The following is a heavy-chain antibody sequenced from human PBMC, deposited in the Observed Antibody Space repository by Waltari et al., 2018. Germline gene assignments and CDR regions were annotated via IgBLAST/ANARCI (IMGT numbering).Heavy chain of an antibody. CDR3: ARGLLGYCSGGSCYPTFDY. CDR2: IIPIFVTA. D-gene: IGHD2-15*01. V-gene: IGHV1-69*05. Sequence: QVQLVQSGAEVKKPGSSVKVSCKASGGTFSSYAISWVRQAPGQGLEWMGGIIPIFVTANYAQKFQGRVTITTDESTSTAYMELSSLRSEDTAVYYCARGLLGYCSGGSCYPTFDYWGQGTLVTVSS. J-gene: IGHJ4*02. CDR1: GGTFSSYA.